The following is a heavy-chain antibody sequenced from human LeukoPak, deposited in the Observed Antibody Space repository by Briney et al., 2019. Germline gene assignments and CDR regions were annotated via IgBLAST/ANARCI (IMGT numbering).Heavy chain of an antibody. CDR2: IWYDRTMK. CDR1: GFIFSDYA. V-gene: IGHV3-33*01. J-gene: IGHJ3*02. Sequence: GGSLRLSCAASGFIFSDYAMHGVPQPPGKGLKWVAVIWYDRTMKDYADTAQGRFTVSRDNSKNTLSLQMNSLRVEDTTVYYCARPFWSPHPTHAFDMWGQGTMVTVSS. CDR3: ARPFWSPHPTHAFDM. D-gene: IGHD3-3*01.